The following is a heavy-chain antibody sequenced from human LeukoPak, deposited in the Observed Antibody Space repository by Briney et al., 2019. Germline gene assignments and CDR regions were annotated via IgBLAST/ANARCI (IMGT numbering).Heavy chain of an antibody. V-gene: IGHV3-9*01. D-gene: IGHD3-10*01. J-gene: IGHJ4*02. CDR2: ISWNSGIR. CDR1: GFTFDDYA. Sequence: SLRLSCSASGFTFDDYAMHWVRQAPGKGLEWVSFISWNSGIRGYADSVKGRFTISRDNAKNSLYLQMKSLRAEDTALYYCAKGCYRSGSYVDYWGQGSLVIVSS. CDR3: AKGCYRSGSYVDY.